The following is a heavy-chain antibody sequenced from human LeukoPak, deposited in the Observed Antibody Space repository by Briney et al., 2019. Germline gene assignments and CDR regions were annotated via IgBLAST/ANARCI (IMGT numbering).Heavy chain of an antibody. CDR2: ISSSGSTI. Sequence: GSLRLSCAASGFTFSDYYMSWIRQAPGKGLEWVSYISSSGSTIYYADSVKGRFTISRDNAKNSLYLQMNSLRAEDTAVYYCAKRGAEVGATVAPGDYWGQGTLVTVSS. D-gene: IGHD1-26*01. CDR3: AKRGAEVGATVAPGDY. J-gene: IGHJ4*02. CDR1: GFTFSDYY. V-gene: IGHV3-11*01.